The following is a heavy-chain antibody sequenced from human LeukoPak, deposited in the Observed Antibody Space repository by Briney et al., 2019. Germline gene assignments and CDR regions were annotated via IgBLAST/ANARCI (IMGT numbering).Heavy chain of an antibody. D-gene: IGHD6-13*01. CDR3: ARAPAAGTDY. Sequence: PSETLSLTCTVSGGSISSGGYYWSWIRQHPGKGLEWIGYIYYSGSTYYNPSLKSRVTISVDTSKNQFSLKLSSVTAAGTAVYYCARAPAAGTDYWGQGTLVTVSS. J-gene: IGHJ4*02. V-gene: IGHV4-31*03. CDR2: IYYSGST. CDR1: GGSISSGGYY.